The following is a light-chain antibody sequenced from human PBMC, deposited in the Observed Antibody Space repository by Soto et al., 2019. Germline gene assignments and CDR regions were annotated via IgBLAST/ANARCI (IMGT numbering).Light chain of an antibody. J-gene: IGKJ1*01. Sequence: DIRMTQSPSSLSASVGDRVTITCRASQSIRTYVNWYQQKPGKAPNLLIYGASSLQSGVPSRFSGSGSGTDFTLTISSLQPDDFATYYCQQSFNTPRTLGQGTKVEIK. CDR2: GAS. V-gene: IGKV1-39*01. CDR1: QSIRTY. CDR3: QQSFNTPRT.